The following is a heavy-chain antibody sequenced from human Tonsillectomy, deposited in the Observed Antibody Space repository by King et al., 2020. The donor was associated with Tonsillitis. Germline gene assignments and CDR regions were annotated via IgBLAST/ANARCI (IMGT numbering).Heavy chain of an antibody. CDR1: GFTFSNAW. J-gene: IGHJ3*02. CDR3: TTFAQYSSSWFDAFDI. CDR2: IKSKTDGGTT. D-gene: IGHD6-13*01. V-gene: IGHV3-15*01. Sequence: VQLVESGGGLVKPGGSLRLSCAASGFTFSNAWMSWVRQAPGKGLEWVGRIKSKTDGGTTDYAAPVKGRFTISRDDSKNTLYLQMNSLKTEDTAVYYCTTFAQYSSSWFDAFDIWGQGTTVTVSS.